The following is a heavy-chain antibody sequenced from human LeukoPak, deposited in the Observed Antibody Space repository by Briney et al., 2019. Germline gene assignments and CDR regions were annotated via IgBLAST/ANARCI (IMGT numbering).Heavy chain of an antibody. Sequence: GGSLRLSCAASEFTFNNYWMHWVRQAPGKGLVWVSRINSDGGHTDYADSVKGRFTISRDNAKNTLYLQMNSLRAEDTAVYYCASHSTFVGGATESIDYWGQGTLVTVSS. J-gene: IGHJ4*02. CDR2: INSDGGHT. CDR3: ASHSTFVGGATESIDY. CDR1: EFTFNNYW. D-gene: IGHD1-26*01. V-gene: IGHV3-74*01.